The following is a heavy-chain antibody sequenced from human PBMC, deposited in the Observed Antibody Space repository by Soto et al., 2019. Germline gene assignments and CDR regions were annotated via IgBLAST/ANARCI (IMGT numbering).Heavy chain of an antibody. Sequence: QVQLQESGPGLVKPSQTLSLTCTVSGGSISSGGYYWSWIRQHPGKGLEWIGYIYYSGSTYYNPSLKSRVTRSVDTSKSKSSLKLSSVTAADTAVYYCASSSGGRYYDYWGQGTLVTVSS. J-gene: IGHJ4*02. CDR3: ASSSGGRYYDY. CDR1: GGSISSGGYY. CDR2: IYYSGST. V-gene: IGHV4-31*03. D-gene: IGHD2-15*01.